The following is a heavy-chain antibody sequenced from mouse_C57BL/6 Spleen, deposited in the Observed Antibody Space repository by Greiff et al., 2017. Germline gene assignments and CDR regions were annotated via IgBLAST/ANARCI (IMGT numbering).Heavy chain of an antibody. V-gene: IGHV5-6*02. CDR2: ISSGGSYT. J-gene: IGHJ4*01. CDR3: AIHYYGYYPGAMDY. D-gene: IGHD2-3*01. Sequence: DVKLVESGGDLVKPGGSLKLSCAASGFTFSSYGMSWVRQTPDKRLEWVATISSGGSYTYYPDSVKGRFTISRDNAKNTLYLQMSSLKSEDTAMYYFAIHYYGYYPGAMDYWGQGTSVTVSS. CDR1: GFTFSSYG.